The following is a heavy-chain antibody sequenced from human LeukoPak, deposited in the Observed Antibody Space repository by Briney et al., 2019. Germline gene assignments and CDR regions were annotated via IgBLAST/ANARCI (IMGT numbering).Heavy chain of an antibody. D-gene: IGHD6-19*01. CDR2: IYYSGST. CDR1: GGSISSYY. Sequence: PSETLSLTCTVSGGSISSYYWSWIRQPPGKGLEWIGYIYYSGSTNYNPSLKSRVTLSVDTSKNQFSLKLNSVTAADTAVYYCVRERENQWLFWGQGTLVPVSS. V-gene: IGHV4-59*12. CDR3: VRERENQWLF. J-gene: IGHJ4*02.